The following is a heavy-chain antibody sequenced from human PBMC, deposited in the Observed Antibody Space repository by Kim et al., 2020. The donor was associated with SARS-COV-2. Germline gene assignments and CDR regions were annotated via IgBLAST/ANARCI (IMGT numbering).Heavy chain of an antibody. CDR3: ASIMVRGGRWFDP. J-gene: IGHJ5*02. V-gene: IGHV4-39*01. D-gene: IGHD3-10*01. CDR1: GGSISSSSYY. Sequence: SETLSLTCTVSGGSISSSSYYWGWIRQPPGKGLEWIGSIYYSGSTYYNPSLKSRVTISVDTSKNQFSLKLSSVTAADTAVYYCASIMVRGGRWFDPWGQGTLVTVSS. CDR2: IYYSGST.